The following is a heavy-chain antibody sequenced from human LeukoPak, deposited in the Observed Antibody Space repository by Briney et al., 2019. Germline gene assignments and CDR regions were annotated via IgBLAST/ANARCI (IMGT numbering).Heavy chain of an antibody. Sequence: GGSLRLSCAASGFTFSSYSMNWVRQAPGKGLEWVSSISSSSSYIYYADSVKGRFTISRDNAKNSLYLQMNSLRAEDTAVYYCARGYGQWRYEGYFDYWGQGTLVTVAS. CDR1: GFTFSSYS. CDR2: ISSSSSYI. J-gene: IGHJ4*02. V-gene: IGHV3-21*01. D-gene: IGHD6-19*01. CDR3: ARGYGQWRYEGYFDY.